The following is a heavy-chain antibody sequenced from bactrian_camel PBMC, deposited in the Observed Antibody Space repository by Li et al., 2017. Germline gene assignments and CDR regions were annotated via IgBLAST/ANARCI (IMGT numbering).Heavy chain of an antibody. V-gene: IGHV3S63*01. D-gene: IGHD8*01. J-gene: IGHJ4*01. CDR3: AAHSLQGGKWSLDPTRFAV. CDR1: GIHLSSAFC. Sequence: HVQLVESGGGSVQAGGSLRLSCAGTGIHLSSAFCVGWFRQVPGKEREGVVSIRPGATTTAYASSVRGRFSISKDNAKNIVYLQMNNLKAGDTGVYYCAAHSLQGGKWSLDPTRFAVWGQGTQVTVSS. CDR2: IRPGATTT.